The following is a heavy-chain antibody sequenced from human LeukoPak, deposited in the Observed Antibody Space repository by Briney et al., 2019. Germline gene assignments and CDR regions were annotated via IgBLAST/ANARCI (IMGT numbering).Heavy chain of an antibody. CDR2: IKSKTDGGTT. D-gene: IGHD5-12*01. CDR3: TTDGTVGIVATMRGLFDY. CDR1: GFTFSNAW. Sequence: GGSLRLSCAASGFTFSNAWMSWVRQAPGKGLEWVGRIKSKTDGGTTDYAAPVKGRFTISRDDSKNTLYLQMNSLKTEDTAVYYCTTDGTVGIVATMRGLFDYWGQGTLVTVSS. J-gene: IGHJ4*02. V-gene: IGHV3-15*01.